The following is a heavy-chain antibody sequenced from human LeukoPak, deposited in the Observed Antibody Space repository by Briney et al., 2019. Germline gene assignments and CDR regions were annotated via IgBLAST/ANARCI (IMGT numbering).Heavy chain of an antibody. D-gene: IGHD3-22*01. CDR1: GFTFDDYG. J-gene: IGHJ4*02. Sequence: GGSLRLSCAASGFTFDDYGMSWVRQAPGKGLEWVSGINWNGGSTGYADSVKGRFTISRDNAKNSLYLQTNSLRAEDTALYYCARSYYYDSSGYSRPFDYWGQGTLVTVSS. V-gene: IGHV3-20*04. CDR2: INWNGGST. CDR3: ARSYYYDSSGYSRPFDY.